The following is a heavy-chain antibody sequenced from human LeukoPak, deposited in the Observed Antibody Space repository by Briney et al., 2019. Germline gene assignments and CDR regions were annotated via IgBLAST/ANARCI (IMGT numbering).Heavy chain of an antibody. V-gene: IGHV3-23*01. J-gene: IGHJ4*02. CDR2: LTGSGGAP. Sequence: GGSLRLSCAASGFTFSIYAMSWVRQAPGKALECVAALTGSGGAPYSADSVKGRFTISRDNSKNTLYLQMNSLRAEDTAVYYCAKEIAVAGTPYFDYWGQGTLVTVSA. CDR1: GFTFSIYA. D-gene: IGHD6-19*01. CDR3: AKEIAVAGTPYFDY.